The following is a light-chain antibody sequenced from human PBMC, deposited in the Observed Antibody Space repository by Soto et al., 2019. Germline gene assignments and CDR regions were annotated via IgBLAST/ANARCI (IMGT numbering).Light chain of an antibody. V-gene: IGKV3-20*01. CDR3: QQYGSSPALT. CDR1: QSIASND. Sequence: EIMLTQSPGTLSLSPGERATLSCRASQSIASNDLAWYQQKPGQAPRLLIYGASSRATGISDRFSGRGSGTDFTLTISKLEPEDFAVYYCQQYGSSPALTFGGGTKVEIK. CDR2: GAS. J-gene: IGKJ4*01.